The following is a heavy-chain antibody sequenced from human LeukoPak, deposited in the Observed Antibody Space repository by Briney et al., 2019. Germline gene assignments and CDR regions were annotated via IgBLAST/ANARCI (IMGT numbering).Heavy chain of an antibody. CDR3: ASPIVVVPAAIFHFDY. CDR1: GGSISSGSYY. D-gene: IGHD2-2*02. Sequence: SETLSLTCTVSGGSISSGSYYWGWIRQPPGKGLEWIGSIYYSGSTYYNPSLKSRVTISVDTSKNQFSLKLSFVTAADTAVYYCASPIVVVPAAIFHFDYWGQGTLVTVSS. J-gene: IGHJ4*02. CDR2: IYYSGST. V-gene: IGHV4-39*01.